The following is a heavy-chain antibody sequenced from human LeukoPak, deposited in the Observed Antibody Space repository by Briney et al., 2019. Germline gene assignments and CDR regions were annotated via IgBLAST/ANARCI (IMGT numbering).Heavy chain of an antibody. CDR2: IIPLFGKA. J-gene: IGHJ3*02. CDR3: AREGEDGYNRGRGAFNI. D-gene: IGHD5-24*01. CDR1: GGTFSSYP. Sequence: SVKVSCKASGGTFSSYPISWVRQAPGQGLEWMGGIIPLFGKANYAQKFQGRVTITTDESTSTAYMALSSLRSEDTAVYYCAREGEDGYNRGRGAFNIWGQGTMVTVSS. V-gene: IGHV1-69*05.